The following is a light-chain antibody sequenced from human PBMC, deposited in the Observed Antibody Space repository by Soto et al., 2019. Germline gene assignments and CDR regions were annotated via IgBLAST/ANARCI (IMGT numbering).Light chain of an antibody. V-gene: IGKV3-11*01. CDR2: ATS. Sequence: EIVLTHSPGTLSLSPGERATLSFRASQSIGNYLAWYQQKPGQAPRLLIYATSNRATGIPARFSGSGSGTDFTLTISSLEPEDFAVYYCQQYDNWPPYTFGQGTKVDIK. CDR1: QSIGNY. CDR3: QQYDNWPPYT. J-gene: IGKJ2*01.